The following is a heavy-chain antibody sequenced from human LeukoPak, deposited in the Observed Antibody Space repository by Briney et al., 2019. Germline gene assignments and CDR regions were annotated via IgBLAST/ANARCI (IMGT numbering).Heavy chain of an antibody. Sequence: GASVKVSCKVSGYTLTELSMHWVRQAPGKGLAWMGGFEPEDGETIYAQKFQGRVTMTEDTSTDTAYMELSSLRSEDTAVYYCAAFMITFGGVIAASFDYWGQGTLVTVSS. J-gene: IGHJ4*02. CDR1: GYTLTELS. D-gene: IGHD3-16*02. CDR2: FEPEDGET. CDR3: AAFMITFGGVIAASFDY. V-gene: IGHV1-24*01.